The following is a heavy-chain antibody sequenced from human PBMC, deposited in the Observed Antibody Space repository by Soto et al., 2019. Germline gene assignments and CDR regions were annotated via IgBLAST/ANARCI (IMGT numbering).Heavy chain of an antibody. CDR2: IWYDGSNK. CDR3: ARDRYSSGWYGYDAFDI. Sequence: GESLKISCAASGFTFSSYGMHWVRQAPGKGLEWVAVIWYDGSNKYYADSVKGRFTISRDNSKNTLYLQMNSLRAEDTAVYYCARDRYSSGWYGYDAFDIWGQGTMVTVSS. CDR1: GFTFSSYG. D-gene: IGHD6-19*01. V-gene: IGHV3-33*01. J-gene: IGHJ3*02.